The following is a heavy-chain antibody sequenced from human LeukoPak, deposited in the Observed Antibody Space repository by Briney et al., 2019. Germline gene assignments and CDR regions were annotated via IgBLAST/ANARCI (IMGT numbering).Heavy chain of an antibody. V-gene: IGHV3-53*01. CDR3: ARRAGAYSHPYDY. D-gene: IGHD4/OR15-4a*01. CDR1: GFTVSSNS. CDR2: IYSDNT. J-gene: IGHJ4*02. Sequence: GGSLRLSCTVSGFTVSSNSMSWVRQAPGKGLEWISFIYSDNTHYSDSVKGRFTISRDNSKNTLYLQMNSLRAEDTAVYYCARRAGAYSHPYDYWGQGTLVTVSS.